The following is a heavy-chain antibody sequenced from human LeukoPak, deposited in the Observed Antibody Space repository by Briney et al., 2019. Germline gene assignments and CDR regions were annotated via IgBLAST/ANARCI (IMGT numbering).Heavy chain of an antibody. CDR2: IIPIFGTA. Sequence: SVKVSCKASGGTFSSYAISWVRQAPGQGLEWMGRIIPIFGTANYAQKFQGRVTITTDESTCTAYMELSSLRSEDTAVYYCARGEAVWVVAATPFDYWGQGTLVTVSS. CDR1: GGTFSSYA. D-gene: IGHD2-15*01. J-gene: IGHJ4*02. CDR3: ARGEAVWVVAATPFDY. V-gene: IGHV1-69*05.